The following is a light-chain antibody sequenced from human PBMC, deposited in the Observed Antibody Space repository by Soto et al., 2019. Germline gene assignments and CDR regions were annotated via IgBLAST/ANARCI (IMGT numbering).Light chain of an antibody. J-gene: IGKJ4*01. Sequence: EIVLTQSPATLSLSPGERATLSCRASQSVSSYLAWYQQKPGQAPRLLIYDASDRATGTPARFSGSGSGTDFTLTISSLEPEDFAVYYGQQRGNWPLTFGGGTKVEI. CDR3: QQRGNWPLT. CDR2: DAS. V-gene: IGKV3-11*01. CDR1: QSVSSY.